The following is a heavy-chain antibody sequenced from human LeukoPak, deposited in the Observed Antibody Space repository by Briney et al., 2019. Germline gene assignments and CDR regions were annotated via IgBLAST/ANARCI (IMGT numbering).Heavy chain of an antibody. CDR2: INHSGST. J-gene: IGHJ4*02. CDR1: GGSFSGYY. CDR3: ARSAGVVTAIEKAEGPPIDY. V-gene: IGHV4-34*01. Sequence: SETLSLTCAVYGGSFSGYYWSWIRQPPGKGLEWIGEINHSGSTNYNPSLKSRVTISVDTSKNQFSLKLSSVTAADTAVYYCARSAGVVTAIEKAEGPPIDYWGQGTLVTVSS. D-gene: IGHD2-21*02.